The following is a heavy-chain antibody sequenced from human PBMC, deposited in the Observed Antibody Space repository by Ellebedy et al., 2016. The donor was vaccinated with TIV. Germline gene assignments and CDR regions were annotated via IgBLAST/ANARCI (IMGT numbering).Heavy chain of an antibody. D-gene: IGHD3-3*01. CDR1: GFTVSSNF. V-gene: IGHV3-53*01. J-gene: IGHJ4*02. Sequence: GGSLRLSCSASGFTVSSNFMTWVRQAPGKGLEWVSFINGVGRTEYADSVKGRFSISRDNSKNTLYLQMNSLRPEDTAVYFCASPSGRGFWSGYLDYWGQGTLVIVSS. CDR3: ASPSGRGFWSGYLDY. CDR2: INGVGRT.